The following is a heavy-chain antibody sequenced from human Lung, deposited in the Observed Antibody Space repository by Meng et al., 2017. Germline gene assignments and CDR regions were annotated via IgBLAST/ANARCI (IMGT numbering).Heavy chain of an antibody. CDR2: INHSGST. J-gene: IGHJ4*02. Sequence: QLQQWGAGLLRPSETLSLPCVVSGVSFSDYYWSWIRQPPGKGLEWIGEINHSGSTNYNPSLESRATISVDTSQNNLSLKLSSVTAADSAVYYCARGPTTMAHDFDYWGQGTLVTVSS. V-gene: IGHV4-34*01. CDR3: ARGPTTMAHDFDY. CDR1: GVSFSDYY. D-gene: IGHD4-11*01.